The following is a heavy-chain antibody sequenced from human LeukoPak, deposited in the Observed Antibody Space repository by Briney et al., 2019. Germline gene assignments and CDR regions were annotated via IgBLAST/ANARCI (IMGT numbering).Heavy chain of an antibody. CDR3: AKHGEDSSGYYADFFDH. V-gene: IGHV4-39*01. J-gene: IGHJ4*02. CDR1: GGSINTKTHY. CDR2: VFYNGNT. D-gene: IGHD3-22*01. Sequence: SETLTLTCTVSGGSINTKTHYWACIRQTPGKGLEWIGSVFYNGNTYYNPSLKSRVAISVDTSKNQFSLRLTAVTAADTAVYYCAKHGEDSSGYYADFFDHCGQGTLITVSS.